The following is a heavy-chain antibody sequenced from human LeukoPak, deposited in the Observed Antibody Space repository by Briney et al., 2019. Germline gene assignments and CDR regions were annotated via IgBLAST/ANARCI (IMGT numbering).Heavy chain of an antibody. V-gene: IGHV5-51*01. D-gene: IGHD2-2*01. CDR3: ASPIVVVPAAVYAFDI. CDR1: GYSFTSYW. Sequence: GESLKISCKGSGYSFTSYWIGWVRQMPGKGLEWMGIIYPGDSDTRYSPSFQGQVTISADKSISTAYLQWSSLKASDTAMYYCASPIVVVPAAVYAFDIWGQGTMVTVSS. CDR2: IYPGDSDT. J-gene: IGHJ3*02.